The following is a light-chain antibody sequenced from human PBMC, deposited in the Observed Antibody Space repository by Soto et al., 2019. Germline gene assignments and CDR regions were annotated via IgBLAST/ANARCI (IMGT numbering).Light chain of an antibody. V-gene: IGLV3-21*04. Sequence: SYELTQPPSVSVAPGKTARITCGGNNIGSKSVHWYQQKPGQAPVLVIYYDSDRPSGIPERFPGSNSGNTATLTISRVEAGDEADYYCQVWDSSSDHRVFGGGTKVTVL. CDR3: QVWDSSSDHRV. CDR1: NIGSKS. CDR2: YDS. J-gene: IGLJ2*01.